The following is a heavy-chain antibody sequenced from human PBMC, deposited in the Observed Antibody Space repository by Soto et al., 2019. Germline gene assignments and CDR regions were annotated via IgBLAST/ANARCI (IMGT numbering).Heavy chain of an antibody. CDR3: AKDCGDPNYYYGMDV. D-gene: IGHD4-17*01. J-gene: IGHJ6*02. CDR1: GGTFSSYA. Sequence: SSVKVSCKASGGTFSSYAISWVRQAPGQGLEWMGGIIPIFGTANYAQKFQGRVTITADESTSTAYMELSSLRSEDTAVYYCAKDCGDPNYYYGMDVWGQGTTVTVSS. CDR2: IIPIFGTA. V-gene: IGHV1-69*13.